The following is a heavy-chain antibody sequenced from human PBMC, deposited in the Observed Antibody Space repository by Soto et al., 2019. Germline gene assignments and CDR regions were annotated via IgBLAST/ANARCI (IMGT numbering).Heavy chain of an antibody. D-gene: IGHD1-1*01. J-gene: IGHJ4*02. CDR1: GFAISRGYY. V-gene: IGHV4-38-2*02. Sequence: SETLSLTCSVAGFAISRGYYWSWVRQPPGKGLEWIGSIYPSVSSYHNPSLETRVRLSIDTSKNQFTLNLTSVTAADTALYYCAREKVGTTFFDNWGQGIQVTVSS. CDR2: IYPSVSS. CDR3: AREKVGTTFFDN.